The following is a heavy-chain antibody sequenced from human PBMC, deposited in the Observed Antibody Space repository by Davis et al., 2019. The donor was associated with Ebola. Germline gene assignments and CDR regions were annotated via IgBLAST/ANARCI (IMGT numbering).Heavy chain of an antibody. CDR3: ASDRSYCSSTSCYYYYGMDV. Sequence: PSETLSLTCAVYGVSLSGYYWSWIRQPPGKGLEWIGEIDHGGGTNYKSSLKSRVTISVDTSKNQFSLKLSSVTAADTAVYYCASDRSYCSSTSCYYYYGMDVWGQGTTVTVSS. D-gene: IGHD2-2*01. V-gene: IGHV4-34*01. CDR2: IDHGGGT. J-gene: IGHJ6*02. CDR1: GVSLSGYY.